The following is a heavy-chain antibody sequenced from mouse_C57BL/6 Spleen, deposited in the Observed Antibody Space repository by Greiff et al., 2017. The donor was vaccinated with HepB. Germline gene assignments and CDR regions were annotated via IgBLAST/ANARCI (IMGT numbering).Heavy chain of an antibody. CDR1: GYTFTSYW. CDR2: IDPNSGGT. Sequence: VKLMESGAELVKPGASVKLSCKASGYTFTSYWMHWVKQRPGRGLEWIGRIDPNSGGTKYNEKFKSKATLTVDKPSSTAYMQLSSLTSEDSAVYYCARSEDGYYLWYFDVWGTGTTVTVSS. J-gene: IGHJ1*03. D-gene: IGHD2-3*01. CDR3: ARSEDGYYLWYFDV. V-gene: IGHV1-72*01.